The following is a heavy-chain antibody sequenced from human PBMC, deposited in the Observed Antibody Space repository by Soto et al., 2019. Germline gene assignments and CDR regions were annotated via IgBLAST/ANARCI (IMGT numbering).Heavy chain of an antibody. CDR1: GFTFDDYA. D-gene: IGHD6-25*01. Sequence: EVQLVESGGGLVQPGRSLRLSCAASGFTFDDYAMHWVRQAPGKGLEWVSGISWGSGSIDYVDSVKGRFTISRDNAKNSLYLQMNSLRAEDTALYYCAKDAAYYFDYWGQGTLVTVSS. V-gene: IGHV3-9*01. CDR3: AKDAAYYFDY. CDR2: ISWGSGSI. J-gene: IGHJ4*02.